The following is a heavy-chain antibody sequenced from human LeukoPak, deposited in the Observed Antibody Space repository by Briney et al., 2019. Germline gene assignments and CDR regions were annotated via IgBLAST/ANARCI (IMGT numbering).Heavy chain of an antibody. D-gene: IGHD4-17*01. CDR2: ISGGGTET. V-gene: IGHV3-23*01. CDR3: ARLRNLVTTNLGIDY. Sequence: GGSLRLSCAASGFSFSGHAMSWVRQATGKGLEWVSAISGGGTETYDADFVKGRFTISRDNSKNTLYPQMNSLRAEDTALYYCARLRNLVTTNLGIDYWGQGTLLTVSS. J-gene: IGHJ4*02. CDR1: GFSFSGHA.